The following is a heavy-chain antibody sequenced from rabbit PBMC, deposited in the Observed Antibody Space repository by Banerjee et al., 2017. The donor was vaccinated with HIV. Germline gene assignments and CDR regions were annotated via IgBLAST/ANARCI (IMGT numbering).Heavy chain of an antibody. J-gene: IGHJ3*01. Sequence: QEQLVESGGGLVQPEGSLKLSCTASGFSFSDKAVMCWVRQAPGKGLEWIACINVITGRAVYASWAKGRFTFSKTSSTTVTLQMTSLTAADTATYFCARSSISLSGDISLWGQGTLVTVS. CDR3: ARSSISLSGDISL. CDR2: INVITGRA. D-gene: IGHD1-1*01. CDR1: GFSFSDKAV. V-gene: IGHV1S45*01.